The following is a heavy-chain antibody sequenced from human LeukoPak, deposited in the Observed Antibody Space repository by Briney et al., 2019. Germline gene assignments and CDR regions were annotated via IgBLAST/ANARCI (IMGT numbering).Heavy chain of an antibody. D-gene: IGHD3-3*01. CDR3: AKDGAIFGVVRYYSYYYMDV. CDR1: GFIFSSYW. Sequence: PGGSLRLSCAASGFIFSSYWMYWVRQAPGKGLLWVSRINTDGSSTGYADSVKGRFTISRDDSKNTLYLQMNSLRAGDTAVYYCAKDGAIFGVVRYYSYYYMDVWGKGTTVTVSS. V-gene: IGHV3-74*01. CDR2: INTDGSST. J-gene: IGHJ6*03.